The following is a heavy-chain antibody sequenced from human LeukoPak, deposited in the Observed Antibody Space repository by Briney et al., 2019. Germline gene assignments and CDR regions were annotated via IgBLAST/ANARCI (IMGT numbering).Heavy chain of an antibody. CDR3: ARRPAIMVRGAGERYNWFDP. V-gene: IGHV4-38-2*01. D-gene: IGHD3-10*01. CDR2: IYHSGST. J-gene: IGHJ5*02. Sequence: SETLSLTCSVSGYSISSGNYWGWIRLPPGKGLQWIGSIYHSGSTYYNPSLKSRVTISVDTSKNQFSLKLSSVTAADTAVYYCARRPAIMVRGAGERYNWFDPWGQGTLVTVSS. CDR1: GYSISSGNY.